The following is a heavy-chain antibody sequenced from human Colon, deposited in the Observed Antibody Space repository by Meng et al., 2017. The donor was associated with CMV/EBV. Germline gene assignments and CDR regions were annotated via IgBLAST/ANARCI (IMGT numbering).Heavy chain of an antibody. CDR1: GFSFITDKAG. CDR2: IYWDDDT. J-gene: IGHJ4*02. CDR3: VRRSYSGQDDY. Sequence: QITLKESGPTLVNPTQTLTLTCTFSGFSFITDKAGVGWIRHPPGKALEWLGFIYWDDDTRYSPSLKTRLTITRDTSKNQVILTMTNMDPADTATYHCVRRSYSGQDDYWGQGALVTVSS. D-gene: IGHD5-12*01. V-gene: IGHV2-5*02.